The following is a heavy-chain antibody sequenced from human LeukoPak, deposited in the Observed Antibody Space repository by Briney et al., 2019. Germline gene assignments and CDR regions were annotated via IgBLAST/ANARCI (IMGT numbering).Heavy chain of an antibody. CDR1: GGSISSYY. CDR3: ARFRRELPYYYYYYMYV. D-gene: IGHD1-7*01. CDR2: IYTSGST. V-gene: IGHV4-4*07. J-gene: IGHJ6*03. Sequence: SETLSLTCTVSGGSISSYYWSWIRQPAGKGLEWIGRIYTSGSTNYNPSLKSRVTMSVDTSKNQFSLKLSSVTAADTAVYYCARFRRELPYYYYYYMYVWGKGTTVNVSS.